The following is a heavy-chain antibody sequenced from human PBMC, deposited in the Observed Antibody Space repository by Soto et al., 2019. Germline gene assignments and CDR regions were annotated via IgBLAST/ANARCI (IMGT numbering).Heavy chain of an antibody. CDR3: ARVRTGSGWNYYFDY. CDR1: GYTFTSYG. CDR2: ISAYNGNT. V-gene: IGHV1-18*01. Sequence: QVQLVQSGAEVKKPGASVKVSCKASGYTFTSYGINWVRQAPEQGLEWMGWISAYNGNTNYAQKLQGRVTMTTDTSTSTAYMELRSLRSDDTAVYYCARVRTGSGWNYYFDYWGQGTLVTVSS. J-gene: IGHJ4*02. D-gene: IGHD6-19*01.